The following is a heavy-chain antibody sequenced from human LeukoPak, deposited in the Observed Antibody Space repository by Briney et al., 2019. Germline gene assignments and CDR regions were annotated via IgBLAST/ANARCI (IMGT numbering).Heavy chain of an antibody. CDR1: GHNFSGYW. Sequence: GESLKITCKGSGHNFSGYWIGWVRQMPGKGLEWMGIIYPGDSDTAYSPSFQGQVTISVDKSITTAYLQWSSLKASDTAMYYCTRHGNYGYPRPPDSWGQGTLVTVSS. CDR3: TRHGNYGYPRPPDS. CDR2: IYPGDSDT. D-gene: IGHD3-10*01. J-gene: IGHJ5*01. V-gene: IGHV5-51*01.